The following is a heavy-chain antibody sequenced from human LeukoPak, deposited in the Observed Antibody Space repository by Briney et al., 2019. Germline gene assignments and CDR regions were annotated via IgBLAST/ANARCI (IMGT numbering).Heavy chain of an antibody. CDR2: ISHIGRT. V-gene: IGHV4-59*11. D-gene: IGHD4-17*01. CDR3: ARDLVTVTKGFDI. J-gene: IGHJ3*02. CDR1: GDSFSSHY. Sequence: SETLSLTCAVSGDSFSSHYWTWIRQSPGTGLEWIGYISHIGRTNYNPSLKSRVTISIDTSKSQFSLKLRSVTAADTAVYYCARDLVTVTKGFDIWGQGTMVSVSS.